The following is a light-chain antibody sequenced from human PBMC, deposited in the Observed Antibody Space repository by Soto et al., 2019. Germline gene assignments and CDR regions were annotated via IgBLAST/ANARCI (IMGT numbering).Light chain of an antibody. Sequence: DIQMTQSPSSLSASVGDRVTITCRASQVIKTYLAWYQQQPGKVPKLLIYGASTLQSGVPSRFRGSGSGTDFTVTISSLQPEDVGIYYCQKYDSDPLTFGGGTKVEIK. CDR1: QVIKTY. CDR2: GAS. V-gene: IGKV1-27*01. CDR3: QKYDSDPLT. J-gene: IGKJ4*01.